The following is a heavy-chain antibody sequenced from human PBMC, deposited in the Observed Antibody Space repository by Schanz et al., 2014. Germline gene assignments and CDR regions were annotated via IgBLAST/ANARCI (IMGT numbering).Heavy chain of an antibody. CDR2: INPSGGST. J-gene: IGHJ5*02. D-gene: IGHD3-3*01. CDR1: GYTFTRYY. CDR3: ARGNPIFGVVILGWLDP. Sequence: QVQLVQSGAEVKKPGASVKVSCKASGYTFTRYYIHWVRQAPGQGLEWMGIINPSGGSTTYAQKFQRIVTMTSDTSTSTVYMELSSLRSDDTAIYYCARGNPIFGVVILGWLDPWGQGTLVTVSS. V-gene: IGHV1-46*01.